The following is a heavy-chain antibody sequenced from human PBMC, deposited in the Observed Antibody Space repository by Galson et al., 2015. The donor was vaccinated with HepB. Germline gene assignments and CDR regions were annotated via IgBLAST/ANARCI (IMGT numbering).Heavy chain of an antibody. Sequence: SLRLSCAASGFTFSTYDMHWVRQAPGKGLEWVAVIWYDGSEYYVDSVKGRFTISGDNPKNTLYLQMNSLRAEDTAVYYCARDGRITMVRGVIDYWGQGTLVTVSS. CDR1: GFTFSTYD. CDR3: ARDGRITMVRGVIDY. V-gene: IGHV3-33*01. D-gene: IGHD3-10*01. CDR2: IWYDGSE. J-gene: IGHJ4*02.